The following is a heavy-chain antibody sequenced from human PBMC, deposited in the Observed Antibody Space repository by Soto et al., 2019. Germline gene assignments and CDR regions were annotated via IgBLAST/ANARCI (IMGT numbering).Heavy chain of an antibody. CDR1: GGFVSSGSYY. D-gene: IGHD1-1*01. J-gene: IGHJ3*02. CDR2: MSHSGGT. Sequence: QVQLQQWGAGLSKPSETLSLTCAVYGGFVSSGSYYWSWIRQPPGKGLEWIGEMSHSGGTHFNPSLQSRVTISVDTSKNQFSLKMSSVTAADTALYYCARVERGTATTVVDAFDIWGPGTMVTVSS. CDR3: ARVERGTATTVVDAFDI. V-gene: IGHV4-34*01.